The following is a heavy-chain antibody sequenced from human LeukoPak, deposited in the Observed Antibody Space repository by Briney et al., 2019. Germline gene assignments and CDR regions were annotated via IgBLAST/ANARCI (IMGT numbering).Heavy chain of an antibody. CDR2: ISGSGGST. CDR1: GFTFSGYA. V-gene: IGHV3-23*01. CDR3: AKDLMRAYGSGSYYFDY. D-gene: IGHD3-10*01. Sequence: GGSLRLSCAASGFTFSGYAMSWVRQAPGKGLEWVSAISGSGGSTYYADSVKGRFTISRDNSKNTLYLQMNSLRAEDTAVYYCAKDLMRAYGSGSYYFDYWGQGTLVTVSS. J-gene: IGHJ4*02.